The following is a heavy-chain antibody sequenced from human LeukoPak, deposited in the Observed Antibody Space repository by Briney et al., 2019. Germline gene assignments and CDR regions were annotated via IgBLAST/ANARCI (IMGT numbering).Heavy chain of an antibody. V-gene: IGHV3-48*01. CDR2: ISSSSSTI. CDR3: ARRFDI. CDR1: GFTFSNYD. Sequence: GGSLRLSCAASGFTFSNYDMNWVRQAPGKGLEWVSYISSSSSTIYFADSVKGRFTISRDNAKNSLYLRMNSLRAEDTAVYFCARRFDIWGQGTMVTVSS. J-gene: IGHJ3*02.